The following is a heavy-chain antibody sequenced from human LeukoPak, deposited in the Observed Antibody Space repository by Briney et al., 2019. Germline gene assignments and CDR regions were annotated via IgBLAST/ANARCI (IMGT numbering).Heavy chain of an antibody. CDR3: ARGYYYDSSGYYMYYFDY. J-gene: IGHJ4*02. CDR1: GITLSRYW. V-gene: IGHV3-74*01. CDR2: TNSDGSST. D-gene: IGHD3-22*01. Sequence: GGSLRLSCAASGITLSRYWMYWVRQVPGKGLVWVSRTNSDGSSTSYADSVKGRFTISRDNAKNTLYLQMNSQRAEDTAVYYCARGYYYDSSGYYMYYFDYWGQGTLLTVSS.